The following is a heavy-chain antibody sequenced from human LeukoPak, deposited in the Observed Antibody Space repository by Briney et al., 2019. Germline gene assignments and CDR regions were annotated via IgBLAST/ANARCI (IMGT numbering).Heavy chain of an antibody. D-gene: IGHD3-10*01. CDR1: GITFSSYG. CDR3: ASMTYYYGSGSYYTHLFDY. J-gene: IGHJ4*02. V-gene: IGHV3-48*03. Sequence: GGSLRLSCAASGITFSSYGMSWVRQAPGKGLEWVSSISSTGGTTYYADSVKGRFTISRDNAKNSLYLQMNSLRAEDTAVYYCASMTYYYGSGSYYTHLFDYWGQGTLVTVSS. CDR2: ISSTGGTT.